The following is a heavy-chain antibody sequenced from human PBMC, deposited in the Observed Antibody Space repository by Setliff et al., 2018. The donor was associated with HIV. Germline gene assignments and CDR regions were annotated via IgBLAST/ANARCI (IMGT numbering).Heavy chain of an antibody. CDR3: ARYSPRGYTLTGPY. CDR1: GGSISSGDYY. Sequence: PSETLSLTCTVSGGSISSGDYYWSWIRQPPGKGLEWIGNIYYSGSTYYNPSLKSRVTISVDTSKNQFALNLSSVTAADTAVYYCARYSPRGYTLTGPYWGQGTLVTVSS. CDR2: IYYSGST. V-gene: IGHV4-30-4*08. J-gene: IGHJ4*02. D-gene: IGHD6-25*01.